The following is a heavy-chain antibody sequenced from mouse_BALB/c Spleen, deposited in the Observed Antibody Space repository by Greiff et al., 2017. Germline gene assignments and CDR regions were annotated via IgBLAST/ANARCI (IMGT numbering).Heavy chain of an antibody. V-gene: IGHV1S81*02. CDR1: GYTFTSYW. CDR2: INPSNGRT. D-gene: IGHD4-1*01. J-gene: IGHJ4*01. Sequence: QVQLQQPGAELVKPGASVKLSCKASGYTFTSYWMHWVKQRPGQGLEWIGEINPSNGRTNYNEKFKSKATLTVDKSSSTAYMQLSSLTSEDSAVYYCANWEGAMDDWGQGTSVTVSS. CDR3: ANWEGAMDD.